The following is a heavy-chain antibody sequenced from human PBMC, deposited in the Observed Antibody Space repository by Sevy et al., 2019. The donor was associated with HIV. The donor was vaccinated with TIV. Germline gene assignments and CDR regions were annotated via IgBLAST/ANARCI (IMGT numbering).Heavy chain of an antibody. D-gene: IGHD6-25*01. CDR2: IKQDGSEK. CDR1: GFTFSSYW. Sequence: GGSLRLSCAASGFTFSSYWMSCVRQAPGKGLEWVANIKQDGSEKYYVDSVKGRFTISRDNAKNSLYLQMNSLRAEDTAVYYCAREGSVGTEFLDYWGQGTLVTVSS. J-gene: IGHJ4*02. V-gene: IGHV3-7*01. CDR3: AREGSVGTEFLDY.